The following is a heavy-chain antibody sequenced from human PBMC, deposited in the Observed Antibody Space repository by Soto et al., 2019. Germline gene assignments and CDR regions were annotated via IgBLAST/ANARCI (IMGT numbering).Heavy chain of an antibody. D-gene: IGHD2-2*01. Sequence: KPSETLSLTCTVSGGSVSSANYYWSWIRQPPGKGLEWIGYIYYSGTTKYNPSLKSRLTISVDTSKNQFSLQLSSVTAADTAVYYCARVEMAPFYHLAYWGQGILVTVSS. J-gene: IGHJ4*02. V-gene: IGHV4-61*01. CDR1: GGSVSSANYY. CDR2: IYYSGTT. CDR3: ARVEMAPFYHLAY.